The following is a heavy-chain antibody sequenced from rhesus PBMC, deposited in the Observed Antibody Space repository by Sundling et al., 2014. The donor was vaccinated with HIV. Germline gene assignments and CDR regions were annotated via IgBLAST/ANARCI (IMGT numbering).Heavy chain of an antibody. Sequence: EVQLVESGGGLAKPGGSLRLSCAASGFTLSSYGVHWVRQAPGKGLEWVSSISRGGSTYYTDSVKGRFTISRDISKNTLSLQMNSLRTEDTAVYYCAKERWQRLVILPGLDSWGQGVVVTVSS. CDR3: AKERWQRLVILPGLDS. D-gene: IGHD6-31*01. CDR1: GFTLSSYG. CDR2: ISRGGST. J-gene: IGHJ6*01. V-gene: IGHV3-103*01.